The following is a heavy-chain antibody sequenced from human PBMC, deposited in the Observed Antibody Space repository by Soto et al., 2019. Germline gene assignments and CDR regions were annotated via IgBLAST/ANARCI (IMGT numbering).Heavy chain of an antibody. Sequence: ASLKVSWRASGYAFPAYYMQCVRQAPEQGLALLGWINPNSGGTNYAQKFQGRVTMTRDTSISTAYMELSRLRSDDTAVYYCARDQYYYDSSGYYGLMVDAFDIWGQGTMVTVSS. D-gene: IGHD3-22*01. CDR1: GYAFPAYY. V-gene: IGHV1-2*02. J-gene: IGHJ3*02. CDR2: INPNSGGT. CDR3: ARDQYYYDSSGYYGLMVDAFDI.